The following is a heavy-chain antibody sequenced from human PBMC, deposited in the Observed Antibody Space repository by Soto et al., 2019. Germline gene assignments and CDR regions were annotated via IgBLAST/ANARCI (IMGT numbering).Heavy chain of an antibody. Sequence: QVQLVQSGAEVKKPGSSVKVSCKTSRDTFNKYAFNWVRQAPGQGLEWMGWIIPIFSSRNYAEKFKGRVTITADDSTSTAYMYLRSLRLEDTAVEYCARGETYLGFWGQGPTVPASS. CDR3: ARGETYLGF. V-gene: IGHV1-69*01. J-gene: IGHJ6*02. CDR2: IIPIFSSR. D-gene: IGHD3-16*01. CDR1: RDTFNKYA.